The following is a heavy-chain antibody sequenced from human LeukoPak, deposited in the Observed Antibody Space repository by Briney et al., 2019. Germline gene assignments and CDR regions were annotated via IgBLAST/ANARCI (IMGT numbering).Heavy chain of an antibody. J-gene: IGHJ4*02. CDR1: GGSISSGDYY. V-gene: IGHV4-30-4*08. Sequence: KPSQTLSLTCTVSGGSISSGDYYWSWIRHPPGKGLEWIGYIYYSGSTYYNPSLKSRVTISVDTSKNQFSLKLSSVTAADTAVYYCAEYDTAMATGAFDYWGQGTLVTVSS. CDR2: IYYSGST. CDR3: AEYDTAMATGAFDY. D-gene: IGHD5-18*01.